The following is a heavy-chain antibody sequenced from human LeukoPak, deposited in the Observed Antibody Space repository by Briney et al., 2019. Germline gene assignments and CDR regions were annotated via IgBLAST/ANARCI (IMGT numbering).Heavy chain of an antibody. CDR2: INHSGST. Sequence: SETLSLTSAVYLGSFRVYYWSCIREPPGKGLECIGEINHSGSTNYNPSLKSPVTISVDTSKNQFSLKLSCVTAADMDVYYCARGGVTPYFDYWGQGTLVTVSS. D-gene: IGHD2-21*02. J-gene: IGHJ4*02. CDR1: LGSFRVYY. CDR3: ARGGVTPYFDY. V-gene: IGHV4-34*01.